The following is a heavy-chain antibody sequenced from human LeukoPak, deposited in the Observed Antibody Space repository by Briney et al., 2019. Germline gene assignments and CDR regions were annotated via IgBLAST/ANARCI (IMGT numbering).Heavy chain of an antibody. CDR2: ISGSGGST. Sequence: GGSLRLSCAASGFTFSSYAMSWVRQAPGKGLEWVSAISGSGGSTYYADSVKGRFTISRDNAKNSLYLQMNSLRAEDTAVYYCARHSSGFFRYYYYMDVWGKGTTVTVSS. J-gene: IGHJ6*03. CDR3: ARHSSGFFRYYYYMDV. V-gene: IGHV3-23*01. CDR1: GFTFSSYA. D-gene: IGHD3-22*01.